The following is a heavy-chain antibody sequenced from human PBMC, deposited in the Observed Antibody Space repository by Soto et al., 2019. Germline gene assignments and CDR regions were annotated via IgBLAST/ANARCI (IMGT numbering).Heavy chain of an antibody. Sequence: QVQLVQSGAEVKKPGASVKVSCKASGYTFTSYYMHWVRQAPGQGLEWMGIINPSGGSTSYAQKFQGRVTMTRDTSTSTVYMELSCLRSEDTAVYYCARVDIVVGSKAHAFDIWGQGTMVTVSS. CDR3: ARVDIVVGSKAHAFDI. V-gene: IGHV1-46*01. CDR2: INPSGGST. CDR1: GYTFTSYY. D-gene: IGHD2-21*01. J-gene: IGHJ3*02.